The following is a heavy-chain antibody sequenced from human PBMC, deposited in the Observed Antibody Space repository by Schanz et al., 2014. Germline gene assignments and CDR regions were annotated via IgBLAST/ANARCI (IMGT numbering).Heavy chain of an antibody. CDR2: ISNSGTYT. CDR1: GFTFSDYY. J-gene: IGHJ6*02. CDR3: ASVIMVAGKHRDGRDV. D-gene: IGHD6-19*01. Sequence: QVQLVESGGGLVKPGGSLRLSCAASGFTFSDYYMTWMRQAPGKGLEWMSYISNSGTYTKYADSVKGRFVISRDNARSSLYLQMSSLRDGDAAVYYCASVIMVAGKHRDGRDVWGQGTTVIVSS. V-gene: IGHV3-11*05.